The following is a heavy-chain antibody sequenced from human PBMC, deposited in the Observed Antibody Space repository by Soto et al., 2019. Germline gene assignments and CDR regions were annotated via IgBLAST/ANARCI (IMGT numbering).Heavy chain of an antibody. Sequence: PGGSLRLSCAASGFTFSSYGMHWVRQAPGKGLEWVAVIWYDGSNKYYADSVKGRFTISRDNSKNTLYLQMNSLRAEDTAVYYCARASGYYDSSGYQDFDYWGQGTLVTVSS. CDR2: IWYDGSNK. CDR1: GFTFSSYG. V-gene: IGHV3-33*01. D-gene: IGHD3-22*01. J-gene: IGHJ4*02. CDR3: ARASGYYDSSGYQDFDY.